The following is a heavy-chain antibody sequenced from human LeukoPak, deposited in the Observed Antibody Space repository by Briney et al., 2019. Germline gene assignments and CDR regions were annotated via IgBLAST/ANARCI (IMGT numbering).Heavy chain of an antibody. J-gene: IGHJ4*02. CDR3: AVGATGFDY. Sequence: GASVKVSCKASGYTFTSYDIHWVRQVTGQGLEWMGWMNPNSANTGYAQKFQGRVTISRNTSISTAYMELSSLRSEDTAVYYCAVGATGFDYWGQGTLVTVSS. V-gene: IGHV1-8*03. D-gene: IGHD1-26*01. CDR2: MNPNSANT. CDR1: GYTFTSYD.